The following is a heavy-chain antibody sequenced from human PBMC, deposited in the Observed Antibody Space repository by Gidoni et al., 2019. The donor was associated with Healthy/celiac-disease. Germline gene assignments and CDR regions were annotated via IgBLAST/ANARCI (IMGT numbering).Heavy chain of an antibody. J-gene: IGHJ4*02. CDR2: ISSSGSTI. Sequence: EVQLVESGGGLVQPGGSLRLSCAASGFTFSSYEMNWVRQAPGKGLEWVSYISSSGSTIYYADSVKGRFTISRDNAKNSLYLQMNSLRAEDTAVYYCASGADYDFWSGVVGWGQGTLVTVSS. D-gene: IGHD3-3*01. CDR1: GFTFSSYE. CDR3: ASGADYDFWSGVVG. V-gene: IGHV3-48*03.